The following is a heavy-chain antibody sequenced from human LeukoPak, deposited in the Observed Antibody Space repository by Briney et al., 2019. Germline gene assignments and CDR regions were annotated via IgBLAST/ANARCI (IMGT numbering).Heavy chain of an antibody. D-gene: IGHD1-26*01. CDR2: IIPIFGTA. V-gene: IGHV1-69*13. J-gene: IGHJ4*02. CDR3: ARGRELQAWSDY. CDR1: GGTFSSYA. Sequence: SVKVSCTASGGTFSSYAISWVRQAPGQGLEWMGGIIPIFGTANYAQKFQGRVTITADESTSTAYMELSSLRSEDTAVYYCARGRELQAWSDYWGQGTLVTVSS.